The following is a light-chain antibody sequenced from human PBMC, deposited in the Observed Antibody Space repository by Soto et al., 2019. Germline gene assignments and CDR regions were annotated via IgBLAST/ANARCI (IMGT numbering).Light chain of an antibody. CDR3: QQYHDWPPLT. J-gene: IGKJ4*01. CDR2: DAT. Sequence: DIVMTQSPATLSESPGERVTLSCRASQYIYSNLAWYQQKPGQPPRLLIYDATSRATGIPSRFSGSGSGTDFTLTIISLQSEDFAVYFCQQYHDWPPLTFGGGTKVEIK. V-gene: IGKV3D-15*01. CDR1: QYIYSN.